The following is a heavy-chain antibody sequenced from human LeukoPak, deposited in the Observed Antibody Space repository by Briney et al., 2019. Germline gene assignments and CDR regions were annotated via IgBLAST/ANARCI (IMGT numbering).Heavy chain of an antibody. CDR1: GGSISNSY. CDR2: IYYIGST. J-gene: IGHJ3*02. CDR3: ARGLRYCSGGSCYNSDAFDI. V-gene: IGHV4-59*08. D-gene: IGHD2-15*01. Sequence: SETLSLTCTVSGGSISNSYWSWIRQPPGKGLECIGYIYYIGSTNYNPSLKSRVTISVDTSKNQFSLKPSSVTAADTAVYYCARGLRYCSGGSCYNSDAFDIWGQGTMVTVSS.